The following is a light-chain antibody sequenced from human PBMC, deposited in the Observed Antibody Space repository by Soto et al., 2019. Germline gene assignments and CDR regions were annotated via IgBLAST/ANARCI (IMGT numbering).Light chain of an antibody. J-gene: IGLJ3*02. Sequence: QSVLTQPASVSGSPGQSITVSCTGDSSDVGYYKYVSWYQQHPGKAPKLMIYEVSNRPSGVSNRFSGSKSGNTASLTISGLQAEDEADYYCTSYTSGGTWVFGGGTKLTVL. CDR2: EVS. CDR3: TSYTSGGTWV. CDR1: SSDVGYYKY. V-gene: IGLV2-14*01.